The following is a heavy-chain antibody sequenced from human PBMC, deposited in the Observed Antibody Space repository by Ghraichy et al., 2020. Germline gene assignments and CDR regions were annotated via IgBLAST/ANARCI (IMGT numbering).Heavy chain of an antibody. J-gene: IGHJ4*02. CDR1: GFTLRSTA. CDR3: ARVSFEAVAGRVETYYFED. Sequence: GGSLRLSCVVSGFTLRSTAMSWVRQTPGKGLELVAVIGGGGGGLYYADSLKGRFDISRETSTNTLFLQMNSLRPEDTAVYHCARVSFEAVAGRVETYYFEDWGQGTLVTVSS. V-gene: IGHV3-23*01. D-gene: IGHD6-19*01. CDR2: IGGGGGGL.